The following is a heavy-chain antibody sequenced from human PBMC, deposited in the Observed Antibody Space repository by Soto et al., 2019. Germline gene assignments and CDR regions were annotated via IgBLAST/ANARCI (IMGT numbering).Heavy chain of an antibody. CDR2: IYTSGST. Sequence: SETLSLTCTVSGGSISSYYWSWIRQPAGKGLEWIGRIYTSGSTNYNPSLKSRVTMSVDTSKNQFSLKLSSVTAADTAVYYCARDFDYFYDSSGYYYNWFDPWGQGTLVTVSS. CDR1: GGSISSYY. D-gene: IGHD3-22*01. J-gene: IGHJ5*02. V-gene: IGHV4-4*07. CDR3: ARDFDYFYDSSGYYYNWFDP.